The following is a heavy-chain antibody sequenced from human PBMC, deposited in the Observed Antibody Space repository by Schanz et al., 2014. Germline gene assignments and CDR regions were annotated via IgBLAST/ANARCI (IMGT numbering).Heavy chain of an antibody. CDR3: ARRNSYDKSAAFDY. D-gene: IGHD3-9*01. CDR1: GFSFSTYG. V-gene: IGHV3-72*01. CDR2: SRNKGHSYTS. Sequence: EVQLVESGGGLVQPGGSLRLSCAASGFSFSTYGMTWVRQAPGKGLEWVGHSRNKGHSYTSEYAASVKGRFTISRDESESSLYLQMDSLKTEDTAVYYCARRNSYDKSAAFDYWGQGSLVTVSS. J-gene: IGHJ4*02.